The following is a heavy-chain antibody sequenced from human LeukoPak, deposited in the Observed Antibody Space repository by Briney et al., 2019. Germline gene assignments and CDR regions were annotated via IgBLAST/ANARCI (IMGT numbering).Heavy chain of an antibody. V-gene: IGHV3-23*01. CDR3: ARDRPNYYGTKGHYYRRDGDY. CDR2: ITSSGEST. Sequence: PGGSLRLSCASSGFTFSSYAMSWVRQTPGKGLEWDSSITSSGESTYYADSVKDQFTISRDNSENTLYLQMNNLRAEDTAVYYCARDRPNYYGTKGHYYRRDGDYWGLGTLVTVSS. D-gene: IGHD3-22*01. CDR1: GFTFSSYA. J-gene: IGHJ4*02.